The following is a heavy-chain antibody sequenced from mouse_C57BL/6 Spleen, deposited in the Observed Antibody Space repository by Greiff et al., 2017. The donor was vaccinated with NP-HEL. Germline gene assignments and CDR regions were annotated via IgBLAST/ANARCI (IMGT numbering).Heavy chain of an antibody. CDR2: IYPGDGDT. V-gene: IGHV1-82*01. CDR1: GYAFSSSW. D-gene: IGHD3-3*01. J-gene: IGHJ2*01. CDR3: ARGDPTW. Sequence: LVKPGASVKISCKASGYAFSSSWMNWVKQRPGKGLEWLGRIYPGDGDTNYNGKFKGKATLTADKSSSTAYMQLSSLTSEDSAVYCCARGDPTWWGQGTTLTVSS.